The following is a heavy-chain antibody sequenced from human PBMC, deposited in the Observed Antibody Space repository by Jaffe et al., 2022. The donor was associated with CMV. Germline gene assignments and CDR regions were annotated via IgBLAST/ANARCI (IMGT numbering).Heavy chain of an antibody. Sequence: EVQLVESGGGLVQPGGSLRLSCAASGFSFSSYWMSWVRQAPGKGLEWVANIKYDGGEKYYMDSVKGRFTISRDNAKNSLNLHMNSLRAEDTAVYYCAREGSGYEVDYWGQGTLVSVSS. CDR1: GFSFSSYW. CDR3: AREGSGYEVDY. D-gene: IGHD5-12*01. J-gene: IGHJ4*02. CDR2: IKYDGGEK. V-gene: IGHV3-7*03.